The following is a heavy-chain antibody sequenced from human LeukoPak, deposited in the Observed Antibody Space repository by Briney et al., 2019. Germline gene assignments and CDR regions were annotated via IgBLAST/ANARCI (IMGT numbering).Heavy chain of an antibody. V-gene: IGHV4-34*01. Sequence: SETLSLTCAVYGGSFSGYYWSWIRQPPGKGLEWIGEINHSGSTNYNPSLKSRVTISVDTSKNQFSLKLSSVTAADTAVYYCARGRHGDYGSGRHWFDPWGQGTLVTVSS. CDR1: GGSFSGYY. CDR2: INHSGST. D-gene: IGHD4-17*01. CDR3: ARGRHGDYGSGRHWFDP. J-gene: IGHJ5*02.